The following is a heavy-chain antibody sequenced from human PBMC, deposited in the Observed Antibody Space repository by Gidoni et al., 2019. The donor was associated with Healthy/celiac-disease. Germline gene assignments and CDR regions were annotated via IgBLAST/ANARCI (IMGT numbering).Heavy chain of an antibody. V-gene: IGHV3-30*18. D-gene: IGHD5-18*01. Sequence: QVQLVESGGGVVQPGRSLRLSWAASGSNFSSYGMHWVRQAPGKGLEWVAVISYDGSNKYYVDSVKGRFTISRDNSKNTLYLQMNSLRAEDTAVYYCAKDGGYSYGYYFDYWGQGTLVTVSS. CDR3: AKDGGYSYGYYFDY. J-gene: IGHJ4*02. CDR2: ISYDGSNK. CDR1: GSNFSSYG.